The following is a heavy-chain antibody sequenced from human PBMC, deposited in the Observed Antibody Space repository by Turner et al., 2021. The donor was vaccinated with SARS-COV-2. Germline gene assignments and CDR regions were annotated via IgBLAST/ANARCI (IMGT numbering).Heavy chain of an antibody. D-gene: IGHD3-3*01. J-gene: IGHJ4*02. CDR1: AYTFTSYY. CDR2: INPSGGST. CDR3: ARAPLITIFGVVSSSDLDY. Sequence: QVQLVQSGAEVKKPGASVKVSCKASAYTFTSYYMHWVRQAPGQGLEWMGIINPSGGSTSYAQKFQGRVTMTRDTSTSTVYMELSSLRSEDRAVYYCARAPLITIFGVVSSSDLDYWGQGTLVTVSS. V-gene: IGHV1-46*01.